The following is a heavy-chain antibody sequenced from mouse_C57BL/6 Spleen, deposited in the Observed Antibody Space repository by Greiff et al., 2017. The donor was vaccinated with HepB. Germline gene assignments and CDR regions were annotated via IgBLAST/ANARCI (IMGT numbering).Heavy chain of an antibody. V-gene: IGHV1-80*01. CDR2: IYPGDGDT. CDR3: ASPGIYYYGSSYDYAMDY. D-gene: IGHD1-1*01. CDR1: GYAFSSYW. J-gene: IGHJ4*01. Sequence: QVQLKQSGAELVKPGASVKISCKASGYAFSSYWMNWVKQRPGKGLEWIGQIYPGDGDTNYNGKFKGKATLTADKSSSPAYMQRSSLTSEDSAVYFCASPGIYYYGSSYDYAMDYWGQGTSVTVSS.